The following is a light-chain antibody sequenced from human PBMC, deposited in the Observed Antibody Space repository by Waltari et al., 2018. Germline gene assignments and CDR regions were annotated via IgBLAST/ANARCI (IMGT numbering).Light chain of an antibody. CDR1: TGAVTSGYY. J-gene: IGLJ3*02. CDR2: SIS. V-gene: IGLV7-43*01. CDR3: LLYYGDAQLGV. Sequence: QTVVTQEPSLTVSPGGTVTLTCASSTGAVTSGYYPNWFQQKPGQAPRSLIYSISKKHSWHPARFSGSLLGGKAALTLSGAQPEDEAEYYCLLYYGDAQLGVFGGGTKLTVL.